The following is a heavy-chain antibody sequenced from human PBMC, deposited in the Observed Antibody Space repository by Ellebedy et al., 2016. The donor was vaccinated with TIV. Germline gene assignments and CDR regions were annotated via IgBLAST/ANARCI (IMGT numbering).Heavy chain of an antibody. Sequence: ASVKVSCKASGGTFSSYAISWVRQAPGQGLEWMGRIIPILGIANYAQKFQGRVTITADKSTSTAYMELSSLRSEDTAVYYCASAPMTTVTRSHYYFYGMDVWGQGTTVTVSS. D-gene: IGHD4-11*01. V-gene: IGHV1-69*04. CDR3: ASAPMTTVTRSHYYFYGMDV. CDR2: IIPILGIA. CDR1: GGTFSSYA. J-gene: IGHJ6*02.